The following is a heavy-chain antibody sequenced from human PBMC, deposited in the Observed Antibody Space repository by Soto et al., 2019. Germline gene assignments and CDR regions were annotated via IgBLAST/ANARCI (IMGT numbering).Heavy chain of an antibody. V-gene: IGHV3-23*01. Sequence: GGSLRLSCAASGFTFRTYAMSWVRQAPGKGLEWVSSISGSGSSTYYADSVRGRFTISRDNSKNTLYLQMNNLRAEDPAVYYCAKARDYCTRGTCYPLYYFDYWGQGTQVTVSS. CDR2: ISGSGSST. CDR3: AKARDYCTRGTCYPLYYFDY. J-gene: IGHJ4*02. CDR1: GFTFRTYA. D-gene: IGHD2-8*01.